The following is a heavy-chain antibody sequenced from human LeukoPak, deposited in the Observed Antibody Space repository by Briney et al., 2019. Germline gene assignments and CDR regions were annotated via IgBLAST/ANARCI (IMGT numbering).Heavy chain of an antibody. CDR1: GFTFSSYE. V-gene: IGHV3-48*03. CDR3: ARDGERDYGDSNGAFDI. D-gene: IGHD4-17*01. J-gene: IGHJ3*02. Sequence: GGSLRLSCAASGFTFSSYEMNWVRQAPGKGLEWVSYISSSSSTIYYADSVKGRFTISRDNAKNSLYLQMNSLRAEDTAVYYCARDGERDYGDSNGAFDIWGQGTMVTVSS. CDR2: ISSSSSTI.